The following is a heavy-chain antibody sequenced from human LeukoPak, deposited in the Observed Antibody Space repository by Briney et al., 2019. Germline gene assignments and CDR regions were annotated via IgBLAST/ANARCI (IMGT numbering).Heavy chain of an antibody. J-gene: IGHJ4*02. Sequence: GGSLRLSCAASGFTFSSYAMSWVRQAPGKGLEWLSAISGSGGSTYYADSVKGRFTISRDNSKNTLYLQMNSLIAEDTAAYYCEAYYDSSGYPSYFDYWGQGTLVSLS. CDR3: EAYYDSSGYPSYFDY. D-gene: IGHD3-22*01. CDR1: GFTFSSYA. CDR2: ISGSGGST. V-gene: IGHV3-23*01.